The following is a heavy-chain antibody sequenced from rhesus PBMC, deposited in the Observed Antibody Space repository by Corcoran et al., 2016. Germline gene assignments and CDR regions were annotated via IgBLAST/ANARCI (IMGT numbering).Heavy chain of an antibody. CDR3: ATTLTVTTSWYFDL. Sequence: EVQLVQSGAEVKRPGESLKISCKTSGYSFTSYWISWVRQMPGKGLEWMGAIDPSDSDSPYNPSFQGQVTISADKSISTAYLQWSRLKASDTATYYCATTLTVTTSWYFDLWGPGTPITISS. CDR2: IDPSDSDS. CDR1: GYSFTSYW. V-gene: IGHV5-20*01. D-gene: IGHD4-23*01. J-gene: IGHJ2*01.